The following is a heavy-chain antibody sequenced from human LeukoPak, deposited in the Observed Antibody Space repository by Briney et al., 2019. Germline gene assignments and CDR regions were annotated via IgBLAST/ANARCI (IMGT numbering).Heavy chain of an antibody. CDR3: ARGDRSGYSSGWYYYYYMDV. CDR2: ISAYNGNT. Sequence: ASVKVSCKASGYTLTSYGISWVRQAPGQGLEWMGWISAYNGNTNYAQKLQGRVTMTTDTSTSTAYMELRSLRSDDTAVYYCARGDRSGYSSGWYYYYYMDVWGKGTTVTVSS. V-gene: IGHV1-18*01. CDR1: GYTLTSYG. D-gene: IGHD6-19*01. J-gene: IGHJ6*03.